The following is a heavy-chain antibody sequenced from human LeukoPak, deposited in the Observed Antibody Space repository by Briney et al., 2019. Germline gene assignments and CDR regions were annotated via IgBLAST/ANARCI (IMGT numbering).Heavy chain of an antibody. CDR2: LSGSGDST. D-gene: IGHD2-2*01. J-gene: IGHJ4*02. CDR3: AKEVWSAMYYFDF. V-gene: IGHV3-23*01. CDR1: GFTFRSYD. Sequence: GGSLRLSCAASGFTFRSYDMSWVREAPGKGLEWVSTLSGSGDSTYYADSVKGRFTISRDNSKNTLFLQMNSMRAEDTAVYYCAKEVWSAMYYFDFWGQGTLVTVSS.